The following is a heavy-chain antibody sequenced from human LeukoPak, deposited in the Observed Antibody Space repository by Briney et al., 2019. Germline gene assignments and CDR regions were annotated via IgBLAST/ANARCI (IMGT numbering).Heavy chain of an antibody. CDR3: ARGYSSGWYRPNYYYYGMDV. Sequence: SEILSLTCAVYGGSFSGYYWSWIRQPPGKGLEWIGEINHSGSTNYNPSLKSRVTISVDTSKNQFSLKLSSVTAADTAVYYCARGYSSGWYRPNYYYYGMDVWGQGTTVTVSS. J-gene: IGHJ6*02. V-gene: IGHV4-34*01. CDR2: INHSGST. D-gene: IGHD6-19*01. CDR1: GGSFSGYY.